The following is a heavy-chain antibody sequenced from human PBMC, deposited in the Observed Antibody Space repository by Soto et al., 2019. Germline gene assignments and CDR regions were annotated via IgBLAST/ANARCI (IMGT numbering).Heavy chain of an antibody. CDR1: GYTFTSYD. Sequence: VSCKASGYTFTSYDINWVRQATGQGLEWMGWMNPNSGNTGYAQKFQGRVTMTRNTSISTAYMELSSLRSDDTAVYYCARESQVYYYGSGSYWVPTRWFDPWGQGTLVTV. D-gene: IGHD3-10*01. J-gene: IGHJ5*02. V-gene: IGHV1-8*01. CDR3: ARESQVYYYGSGSYWVPTRWFDP. CDR2: MNPNSGNT.